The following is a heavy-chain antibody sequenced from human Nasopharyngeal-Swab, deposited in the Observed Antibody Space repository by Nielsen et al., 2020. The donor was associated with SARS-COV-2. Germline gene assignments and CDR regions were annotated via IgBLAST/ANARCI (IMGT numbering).Heavy chain of an antibody. J-gene: IGHJ4*02. D-gene: IGHD3-22*01. CDR2: ISSSSSYI. Sequence: GGSLRLSCAASGFTFSSYSMNWVCQAPGKGLEWVSSISSSSSYIYYADSVKGRFTISRDNAKNSLYLQMNSLRAEDTAVYYCARGGSGYLSPSDYWGQGTLVTVSS. CDR3: ARGGSGYLSPSDY. CDR1: GFTFSSYS. V-gene: IGHV3-21*01.